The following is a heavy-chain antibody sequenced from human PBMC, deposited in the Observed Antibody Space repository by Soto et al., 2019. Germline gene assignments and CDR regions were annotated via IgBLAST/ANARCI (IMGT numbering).Heavy chain of an antibody. V-gene: IGHV3-33*01. J-gene: IGHJ6*03. CDR1: GFTFSSYG. CDR3: ARDPIIYGNHYYYYMDV. D-gene: IGHD1-20*01. Sequence: GGSLRLSCAASGFTFSSYGMHWVRQAPGKGLEWVAVIWYDGSNKYYADSVKGRFTISRDNSKNTLYLQMNSLRAEDTAVYYCARDPIIYGNHYYYYMDVWGKGTTVTVSS. CDR2: IWYDGSNK.